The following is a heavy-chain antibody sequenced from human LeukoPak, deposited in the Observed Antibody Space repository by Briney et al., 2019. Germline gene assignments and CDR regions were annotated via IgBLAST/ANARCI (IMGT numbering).Heavy chain of an antibody. V-gene: IGHV3-33*06. Sequence: GGSLRLSCAASGFTFSSHGMHWVRQAPGKGLEWVAGIWYDASNRYYADSVKGRFTISRDNSKSTLDLQMNSLRGEDTAVYYCAKSTSITIYYGMDVWGLGTTVTVSS. D-gene: IGHD1-14*01. J-gene: IGHJ6*02. CDR1: GFTFSSHG. CDR2: IWYDASNR. CDR3: AKSTSITIYYGMDV.